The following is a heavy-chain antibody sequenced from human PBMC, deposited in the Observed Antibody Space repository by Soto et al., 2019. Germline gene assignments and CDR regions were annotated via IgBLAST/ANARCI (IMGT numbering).Heavy chain of an antibody. CDR3: ARGGVFFFAAPTNPFDY. V-gene: IGHV1-8*01. CDR2: MNPNSGNT. Sequence: QVQLVQSGAEVKKPGASVKVSCKASGYTFTSYDINWVRQATGQGLEWMGWMNPNSGNTGYAQKFQGRVTMTRNTSISTAYMELSSLRSEVTAVYYCARGGVFFFAAPTNPFDYWGQGTLVTVSS. D-gene: IGHD3-10*01. CDR1: GYTFTSYD. J-gene: IGHJ4*02.